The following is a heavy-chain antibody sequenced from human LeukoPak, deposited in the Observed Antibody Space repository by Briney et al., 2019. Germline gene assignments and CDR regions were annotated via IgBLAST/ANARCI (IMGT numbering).Heavy chain of an antibody. CDR3: AGKHEWLPLDY. CDR2: ISGSGGST. Sequence: GGSLRLSCAASGFTFSDYYMSWVRQAPGKGLEWVSAISGSGGSTYYADSVKGRFTISRDNSKNTLYLQMNSLRAEDTAVYYCAGKHEWLPLDYWGQGTLVTVSS. J-gene: IGHJ4*02. D-gene: IGHD5-12*01. CDR1: GFTFSDYY. V-gene: IGHV3-23*01.